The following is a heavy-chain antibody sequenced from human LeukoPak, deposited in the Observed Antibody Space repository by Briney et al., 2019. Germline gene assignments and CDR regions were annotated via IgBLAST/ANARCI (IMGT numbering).Heavy chain of an antibody. Sequence: PGGSLRLSCAASGFTFSSYWMSWVRQAPGKGLEWVANIKQDGSEKYYVDSAKGRFTISRDNAKNSLYLQMNSLRAEDTAVYYCARDSSGWYVAALAPAPCDYWGQGTLVTVSS. CDR3: ARDSSGWYVAALAPAPCDY. CDR2: IKQDGSEK. D-gene: IGHD6-19*01. V-gene: IGHV3-7*01. J-gene: IGHJ4*02. CDR1: GFTFSSYW.